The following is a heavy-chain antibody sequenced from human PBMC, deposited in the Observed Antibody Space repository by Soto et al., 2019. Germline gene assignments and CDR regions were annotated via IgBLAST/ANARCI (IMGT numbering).Heavy chain of an antibody. J-gene: IGHJ4*02. CDR2: ISKGGKSK. CDR3: VREAEYSGSAFDY. Sequence: QVQLVESGGGVFQPGRSLRLSCAASGFTFSPYTMHWVRQAPGKGLEWVAFISKGGKSKCYADSMKGRFTFSRDNSKNTLYLEMNSLRAEDTAVYYCVREAEYSGSAFDYWGQGTLVIVSS. V-gene: IGHV3-30*04. CDR1: GFTFSPYT. D-gene: IGHD5-12*01.